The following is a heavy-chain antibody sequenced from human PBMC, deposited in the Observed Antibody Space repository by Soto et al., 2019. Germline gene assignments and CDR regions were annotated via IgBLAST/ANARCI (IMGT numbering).Heavy chain of an antibody. CDR1: GFTFSNYG. J-gene: IGHJ6*02. D-gene: IGHD6-6*01. V-gene: IGHV3-30*18. CDR2: ISYDGNSQ. Sequence: PGGSLRLSCAASGFTFSNYGIHWVRQSPGKGLEWVAVISYDGNSQYYAESVKGRLTISRDSSKNTLYLQMNSLSTEDTAVYYCAKDRAGRWANGMDVWGQGTTVTVSS. CDR3: AKDRAGRWANGMDV.